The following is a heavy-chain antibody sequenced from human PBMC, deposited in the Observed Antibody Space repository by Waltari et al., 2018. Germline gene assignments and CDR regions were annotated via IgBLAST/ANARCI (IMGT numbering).Heavy chain of an antibody. CDR3: AKDRYCNYSSCYGGWVY. CDR1: GFTFRSVA. J-gene: IGHJ4*02. V-gene: IGHV3-23*04. Sequence: EVQLVESGGGLVQPGGSLRLSCAASGFTFRSVAMGWVRQAPGKGREWVSVISGSGDNTYYADSVKGRFTISRDNSKNTLYLQMNSLRADDTATYYCAKDRYCNYSSCYGGWVYWGQGNLVTVSS. CDR2: ISGSGDNT. D-gene: IGHD2-2*01.